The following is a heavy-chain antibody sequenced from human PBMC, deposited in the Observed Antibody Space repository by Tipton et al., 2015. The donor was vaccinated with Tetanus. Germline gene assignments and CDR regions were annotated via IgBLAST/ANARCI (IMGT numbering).Heavy chain of an antibody. CDR3: ARGDYYDSSGYYYLDY. J-gene: IGHJ4*02. CDR2: INHSGST. V-gene: IGHV4-34*01. Sequence: LRLSCAVYGGSFSGYYWSWIRQPPGKGLEWIGEINHSGSTNYNPSLKSRVTISVDTSKNQFSLKLSSVTAADTAVYYCARGDYYDSSGYYYLDYWGQGTLVTVSS. D-gene: IGHD3-22*01. CDR1: GGSFSGYY.